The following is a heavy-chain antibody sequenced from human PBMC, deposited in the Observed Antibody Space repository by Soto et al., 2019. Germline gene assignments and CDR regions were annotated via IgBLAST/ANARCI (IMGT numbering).Heavy chain of an antibody. J-gene: IGHJ4*02. CDR1: GGTFSSCP. CDR2: ITPIFGTA. Sequence: SVKVSCKASGGTFSSCPFSWVRQAPGQGLEWMGGITPIFGTAMYAQKFQGRVTITADESTSTVYMELNSLTFEDAAVYYCAADGNTGRYVGVQYSEYWGQGSLVTVSS. D-gene: IGHD3-16*01. V-gene: IGHV1-69*13. CDR3: AADGNTGRYVGVQYSEY.